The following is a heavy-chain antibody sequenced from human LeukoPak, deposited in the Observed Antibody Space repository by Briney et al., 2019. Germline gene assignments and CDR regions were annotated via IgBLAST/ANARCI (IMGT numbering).Heavy chain of an antibody. CDR1: GFTFSSYA. J-gene: IGHJ4*02. CDR2: ISGSGGST. CDR3: AKGTDYYDSRGHYYANFDY. D-gene: IGHD3-22*01. Sequence: PGGSLRLSCAASGFTFSSYAMSRVRRAPGKGLEWVSSISGSGGSTYYADSVKGRFTISRDNSKNTLSLQINSLRAEDTALYYCAKGTDYYDSRGHYYANFDYWGQGTLVTVSS. V-gene: IGHV3-23*01.